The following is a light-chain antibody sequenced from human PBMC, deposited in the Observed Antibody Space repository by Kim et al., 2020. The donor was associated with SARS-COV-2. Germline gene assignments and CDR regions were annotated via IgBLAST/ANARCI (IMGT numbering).Light chain of an antibody. CDR2: DAS. Sequence: EIVTTQSPATLSVSPGERATLSCRASQIVRSSLAWYQQRPGQAPRLLIYDASIRATGVPARFTGSGSGTEFTLTISSLQSEDFAVYFCQQYYTWSALTFGGGTKVDIK. CDR1: QIVRSS. CDR3: QQYYTWSALT. V-gene: IGKV3D-15*01. J-gene: IGKJ4*01.